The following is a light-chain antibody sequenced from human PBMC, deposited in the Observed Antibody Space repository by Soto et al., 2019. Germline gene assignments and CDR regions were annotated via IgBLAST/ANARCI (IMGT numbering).Light chain of an antibody. CDR1: QSVSSTQ. CDR2: GAS. J-gene: IGKJ1*01. CDR3: QQYGTTPGT. Sequence: EIVLTQSPDTLSLSPGERATLSCRASQSVSSTQLVWYQQKPGQAPTLLIFGASSRAIGIPDRFSGSGSGTGFTLTISGLQPEDSAVYYCQQYGTTPGTFGQGTKVDMK. V-gene: IGKV3-20*01.